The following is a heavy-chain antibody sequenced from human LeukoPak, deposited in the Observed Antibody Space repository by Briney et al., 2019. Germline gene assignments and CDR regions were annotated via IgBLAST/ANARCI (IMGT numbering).Heavy chain of an antibody. CDR2: MNPNSGST. J-gene: IGHJ6*02. CDR1: GYTFTSYD. D-gene: IGHD5-18*01. CDR3: ARSGYSYGYYYYGMDV. V-gene: IGHV1-8*01. Sequence: ASVKVSCRASGYTFTSYDINWVRQATGQGLEWMGWMNPNSGSTGYAQKFQGRVTMTRNTSISTAYMELSSLRSEDTAVYYCARSGYSYGYYYYGMDVWGQGTTVTVSS.